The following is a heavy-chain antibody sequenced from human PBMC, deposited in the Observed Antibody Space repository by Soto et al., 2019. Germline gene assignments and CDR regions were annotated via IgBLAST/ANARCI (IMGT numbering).Heavy chain of an antibody. V-gene: IGHV3-30-3*01. D-gene: IGHD1-26*01. J-gene: IGHJ4*02. CDR1: GFTFSSYA. Sequence: GESLKISCAASGFTFSSYAMHWVRQAPGKGLEWVAVISYDGSNKYYADSVKGRFTISRDNSKNTLYLQMNSLRAEDTAVYYCASGSGEGWEQSLDGSSDSFDYWGQGTLVTVSS. CDR2: ISYDGSNK. CDR3: ASGSGEGWEQSLDGSSDSFDY.